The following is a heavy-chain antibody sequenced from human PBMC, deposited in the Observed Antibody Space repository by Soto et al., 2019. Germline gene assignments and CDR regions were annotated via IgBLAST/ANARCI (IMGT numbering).Heavy chain of an antibody. J-gene: IGHJ5*02. CDR1: GFTFSSYA. Sequence: PGGSLRLSCAASGFTFSSYAMSWVRQAPGKGLEWVSAISGSGGSTYYADSVKGRFTISRDNSKNTLYLQMNSLRAEDTAIYYCAKNGGSGWYYWFDPWGQGTLVTVSS. CDR3: AKNGGSGWYYWFDP. CDR2: ISGSGGST. V-gene: IGHV3-23*01. D-gene: IGHD6-19*01.